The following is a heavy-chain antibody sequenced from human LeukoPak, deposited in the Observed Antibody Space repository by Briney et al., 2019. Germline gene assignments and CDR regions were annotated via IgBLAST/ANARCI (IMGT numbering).Heavy chain of an antibody. CDR2: ISSSGSTI. Sequence: GGSLRLSCAASGFTFSDYYMSWIRQAPGKGLEWVSYISSSGSTIYYADSVKGRFTISRDNAKNSLYLQMNSLRAEDTALYYCAKDGDYRLKSIYFDYWGQGTLVTVSS. V-gene: IGHV3-11*01. J-gene: IGHJ4*02. D-gene: IGHD4-17*01. CDR1: GFTFSDYY. CDR3: AKDGDYRLKSIYFDY.